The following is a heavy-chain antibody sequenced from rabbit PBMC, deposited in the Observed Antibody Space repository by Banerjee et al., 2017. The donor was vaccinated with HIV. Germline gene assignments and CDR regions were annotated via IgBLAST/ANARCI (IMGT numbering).Heavy chain of an antibody. D-gene: IGHD4-2*01. J-gene: IGHJ2*01. V-gene: IGHV1S45*01. CDR2: IYAGSSGGAGSTYCASSGST. CDR1: GFSFSSNHW. Sequence: QEQLVESGGGLVQPGGSLKLTCKASGFSFSSNHWICWVRQAPGKGLEWIACIYAGSSGGAGSTYCASSGSTYYASWAKGRFTISKTSSTTVTLQMTSLTAADTATYFCARGVVGSSNAFDPWGPGTLVT. CDR3: ARGVVGSSNAFDP.